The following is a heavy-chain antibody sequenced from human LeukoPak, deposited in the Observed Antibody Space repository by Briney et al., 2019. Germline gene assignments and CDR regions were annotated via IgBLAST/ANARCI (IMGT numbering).Heavy chain of an antibody. CDR1: GYTFTNYG. J-gene: IGHJ3*02. CDR2: ISAYNGNT. V-gene: IGHV1-18*01. D-gene: IGHD2/OR15-2a*01. Sequence: ASVKVSCXASGYTFTNYGISWVRQAPGQGLEWMGWISAYNGNTNYAQKFQGRVTMTTDTSTSTAYMELRSLRSDDTAVYYCARELASNIRSFDMWGQGTMVTVSS. CDR3: ARELASNIRSFDM.